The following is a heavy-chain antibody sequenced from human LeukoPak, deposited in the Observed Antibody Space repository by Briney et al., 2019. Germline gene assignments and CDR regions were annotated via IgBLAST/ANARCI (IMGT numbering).Heavy chain of an antibody. CDR1: GFTFSSYW. Sequence: PGGSLRLSCAASGFTFSSYWMSWVRQAPGKGLEWVANIKQDGSEKYYVDSVKGRFTISRDNAKNSLYLQMNGLRAEDTAVYFCARDRSRSSASRGSDAFDIWGQGTMVTVSS. CDR2: IKQDGSEK. J-gene: IGHJ3*02. CDR3: ARDRSRSSASRGSDAFDI. D-gene: IGHD1-26*01. V-gene: IGHV3-7*01.